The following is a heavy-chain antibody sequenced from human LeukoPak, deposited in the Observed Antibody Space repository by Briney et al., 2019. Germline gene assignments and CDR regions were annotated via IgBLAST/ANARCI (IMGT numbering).Heavy chain of an antibody. J-gene: IGHJ4*02. Sequence: TGGSLRLSCAASGFTSSSYAFHWVRQAPGKGLEYVSSITSNGGSTYYANSVKGRFTISRDNAKNTLYLQMDSLRAEDMAVYYCARRSSESYYYDYWGQGTLVTVSS. CDR3: ARRSSESYYYDY. CDR2: ITSNGGST. CDR1: GFTSSSYA. D-gene: IGHD3-10*01. V-gene: IGHV3-64*01.